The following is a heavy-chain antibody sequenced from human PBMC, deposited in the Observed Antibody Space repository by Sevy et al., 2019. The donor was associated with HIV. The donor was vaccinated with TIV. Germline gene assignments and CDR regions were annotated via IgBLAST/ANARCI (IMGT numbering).Heavy chain of an antibody. CDR2: VSFDASFK. CDR1: GLTFNIYP. D-gene: IGHD1-26*01. CDR3: TTGGHGATFGY. Sequence: GESLKISCVASGLTFNIYPLNWVRQAPGKGLERVAVVSFDASFKYYAYFVKGRFTISRDNSKDTVLRQMDSLRDEDTGKYYCTTGGHGATFGYWGQGAQVTVSS. V-gene: IGHV3-30*04. J-gene: IGHJ4*02.